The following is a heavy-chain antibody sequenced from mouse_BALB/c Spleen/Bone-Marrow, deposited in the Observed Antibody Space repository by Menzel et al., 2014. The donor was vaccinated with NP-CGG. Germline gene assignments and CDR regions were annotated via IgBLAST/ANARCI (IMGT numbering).Heavy chain of an antibody. CDR2: IDPASGNT. V-gene: IGHV14-3*02. CDR1: GFNIKDTY. J-gene: IGHJ3*01. D-gene: IGHD1-1*01. Sequence: VQLQQPGAELVKPGASVKLSCTASGFNIKDTYMHWVKQRPEQGLEWIGRIDPASGNTKFDPKFQGKATIASDTSSNTAYLQLSSLTAEDTAVYYCAAYYYVSSYGFAYWRQGTLVTVSA. CDR3: AAYYYVSSYGFAY.